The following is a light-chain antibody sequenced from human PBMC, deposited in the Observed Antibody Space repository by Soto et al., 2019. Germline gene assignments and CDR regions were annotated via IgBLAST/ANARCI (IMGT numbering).Light chain of an antibody. CDR2: GAS. J-gene: IGKJ1*01. CDR3: QQYGSSRT. CDR1: QSVSSH. Sequence: EIVLAQSPGTLSLSPGERATLSCRASQSVSSHLAWYQQKRGQAPRLLIYGASSRATGIPDRFSGSGSGTDFTLTISRLEPEDFAVYYCQQYGSSRTFGQGTKVDIK. V-gene: IGKV3-20*01.